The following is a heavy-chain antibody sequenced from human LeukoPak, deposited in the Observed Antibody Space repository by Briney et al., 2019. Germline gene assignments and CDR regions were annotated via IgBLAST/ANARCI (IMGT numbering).Heavy chain of an antibody. CDR3: ASGLHDWFDP. CDR1: GVSISNYY. V-gene: IGHV4-4*07. CDR2: IYTNGST. Sequence: SETLSLTCTASGVSISNYYWNWIRQPAGKGLEWISRIYTNGSTNYNPSLKSRVTIALDTSNTQFPLKLSSVTAADTAVYYCASGLHDWFDPWGQGTLVAASS. J-gene: IGHJ5*02.